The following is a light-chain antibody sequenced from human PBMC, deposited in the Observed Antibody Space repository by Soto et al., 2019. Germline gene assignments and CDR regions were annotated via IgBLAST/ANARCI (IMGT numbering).Light chain of an antibody. CDR1: QSVSSTH. Sequence: EILLTQSPGTVSLSRGDRATLFCRASQSVSSTHLAWYHQKPGQAPRLLIYGASTRASGIPDRLSGSGSGTDFTLTISRLETEDFAVYYCHQYGSSPQTFGQGTKVDIK. CDR3: HQYGSSPQT. CDR2: GAS. V-gene: IGKV3-20*01. J-gene: IGKJ1*01.